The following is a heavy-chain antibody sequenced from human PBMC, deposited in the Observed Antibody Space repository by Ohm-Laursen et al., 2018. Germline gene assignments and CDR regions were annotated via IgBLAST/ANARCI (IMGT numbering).Heavy chain of an antibody. V-gene: IGHV3-30*03. CDR2: ISNDGSNK. D-gene: IGHD2-21*01. CDR1: GFIFSSFG. J-gene: IGHJ4*02. Sequence: SLRLSCAATGFIFSSFGMHWVRQAPGKGLEWVALISNDGSNKYYADSVKGRFTISRDNSKNTLNLQMNSLRTEDTAVYYCAGDPGDADTFDYWGQGTLVTVSS. CDR3: AGDPGDADTFDY.